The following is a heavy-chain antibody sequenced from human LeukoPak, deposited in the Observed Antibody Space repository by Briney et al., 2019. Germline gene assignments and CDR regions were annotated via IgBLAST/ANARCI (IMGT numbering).Heavy chain of an antibody. CDR1: GFTFSSYS. V-gene: IGHV3-48*04. Sequence: GGSLRLSCAASGFTFSSYSMNWVRQAPGKGLEWVSYISNSGDTIHYATSVEDRFTISRDNAKNSVYLQMNSLRVEDTALYYCARDATTTVGWVYMDVWGKGTAVTIS. CDR2: ISNSGDTI. J-gene: IGHJ6*03. CDR3: ARDATTTVGWVYMDV. D-gene: IGHD4-11*01.